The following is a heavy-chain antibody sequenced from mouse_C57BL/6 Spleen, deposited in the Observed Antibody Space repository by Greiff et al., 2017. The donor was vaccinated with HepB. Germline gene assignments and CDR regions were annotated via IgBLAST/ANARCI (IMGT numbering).Heavy chain of an antibody. J-gene: IGHJ3*01. CDR2: ISDGGSYT. D-gene: IGHD2-12*01. CDR1: GFTFSSYA. CDR3: ARDDDTTVPFFAY. Sequence: EVQGVESGGGLVKPGGSLKLSCAASGFTFSSYAMSWVRQTPEKRLEWVATISDGGSYTYYPDNVKGRFTISRDNAKNNLYLQMSHLKSEDTAMYYCARDDDTTVPFFAYWGQGTLVTVSA. V-gene: IGHV5-4*01.